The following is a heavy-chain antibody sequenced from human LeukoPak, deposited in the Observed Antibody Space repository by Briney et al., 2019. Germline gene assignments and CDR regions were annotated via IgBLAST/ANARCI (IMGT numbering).Heavy chain of an antibody. CDR2: IHHSGSP. V-gene: IGHV4-34*01. D-gene: IGHD3-10*01. CDR1: GGSFSGYF. J-gene: IGHJ4*02. Sequence: SDPLSLTCAVYGGSFSGYFWTWIRQTPGKGLEWIGEIHHSGSPRYNPSLKSRVNITVDTSRNQFSLKLRSVTAADAAVYFCARADRGHFASAYWGEGTLVTVSS. CDR3: ARADRGHFASAY.